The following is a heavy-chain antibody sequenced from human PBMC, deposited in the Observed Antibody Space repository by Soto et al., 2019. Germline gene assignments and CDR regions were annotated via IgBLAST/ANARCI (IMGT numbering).Heavy chain of an antibody. CDR3: ARGHSHYDSSGYYQDPFDY. D-gene: IGHD3-22*01. CDR1: GYTFTSYY. Sequence: ASVKVSCRASGYTFTSYYINLVRQATAQGLEWMGWMNPNSGNTGYAKKFQCRVTMTRNTSISTAYMELSSLRSEDTAVYYCARGHSHYDSSGYYQDPFDYWGQGTLVTVPQ. J-gene: IGHJ4*02. V-gene: IGHV1-8*01. CDR2: MNPNSGNT.